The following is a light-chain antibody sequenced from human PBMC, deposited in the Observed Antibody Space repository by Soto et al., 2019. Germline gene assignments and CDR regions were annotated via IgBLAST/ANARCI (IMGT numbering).Light chain of an antibody. V-gene: IGLV1-44*01. CDR2: SYD. J-gene: IGLJ1*01. Sequence: VLTQPPSASGTPGQRVTISCSTSSSNLGDNAVNWYQHVPGTAPKLLIYSYDQRPSGVPDRFSGSKSGTSASLAISGLQSEDEADYYCAAWDASLDGYVFGTGTKVTVL. CDR3: AAWDASLDGYV. CDR1: SSNLGDNA.